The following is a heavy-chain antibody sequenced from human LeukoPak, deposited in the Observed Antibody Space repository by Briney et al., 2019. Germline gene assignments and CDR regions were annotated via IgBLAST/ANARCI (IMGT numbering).Heavy chain of an antibody. V-gene: IGHV4-38-2*02. CDR1: GYSISSGYY. J-gene: IGHJ5*02. CDR2: IYHSGST. CDR3: AKDSGWSRHYNWFDP. D-gene: IGHD6-19*01. Sequence: PSETLSLTCTVSGYSISSGYYWGWIRQPPGKGLEWIGSIYHSGSTYYNPSLKSRVTISVDTSKNQFSLKLSSVTAADTAVYYCAKDSGWSRHYNWFDPWGQGTLVTVSS.